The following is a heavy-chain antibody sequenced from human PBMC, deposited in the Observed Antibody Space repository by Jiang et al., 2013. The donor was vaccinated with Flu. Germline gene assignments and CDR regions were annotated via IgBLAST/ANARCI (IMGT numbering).Heavy chain of an antibody. V-gene: IGHV4-39*01. Sequence: GPGLVKPSETLSLTCTVSGGSISSSSYYWGWIRQPPGKGLEWIGSIYYSGSTYYNPSLKSRVTISVDTSKNQFSLKLSSVTAADTAVYYCARHVAVAGGGSFDYWGQGTLVTVSS. CDR3: ARHVAVAGGGSFDY. D-gene: IGHD6-19*01. CDR2: IYYSGST. J-gene: IGHJ4*02. CDR1: GGSISSSSYY.